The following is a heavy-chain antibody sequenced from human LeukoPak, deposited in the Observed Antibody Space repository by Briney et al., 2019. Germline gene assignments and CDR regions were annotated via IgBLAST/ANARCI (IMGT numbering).Heavy chain of an antibody. V-gene: IGHV3-9*03. Sequence: GGSLRLSCAASGFTFDDYAMHWVRQAPGKGLEWVSGISWNSGSIGYADSVKGRFTISKDNAKNSLYLQMNSLRAEDMALYYCAKDRGGTTGTGGAFDIWGQGTMVTVSS. D-gene: IGHD1-1*01. CDR1: GFTFDDYA. CDR3: AKDRGGTTGTGGAFDI. J-gene: IGHJ3*02. CDR2: ISWNSGSI.